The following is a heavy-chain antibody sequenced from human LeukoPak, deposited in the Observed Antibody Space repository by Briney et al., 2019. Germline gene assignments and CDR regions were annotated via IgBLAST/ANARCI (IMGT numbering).Heavy chain of an antibody. CDR3: ARGVETINFDS. Sequence: SETLSLTCTVSGGSISSSRDYWAWLRQPPGKGLEWIANIYYSGSTYYSPSLKSRVTISVDTSKNQFSLELSSVTAADTAVYYCARGVETINFDSWGQGTLVTVSS. D-gene: IGHD5-24*01. V-gene: IGHV4-39*01. CDR2: IYYSGST. J-gene: IGHJ4*02. CDR1: GGSISSSRDY.